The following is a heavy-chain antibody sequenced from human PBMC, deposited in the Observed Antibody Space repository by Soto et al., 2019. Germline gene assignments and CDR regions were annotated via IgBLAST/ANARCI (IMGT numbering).Heavy chain of an antibody. Sequence: QITLKESGPTLVKPTQTLTLTCTFSGFSLSTSGEGVGWIRQPPGKALECLALIYGNDDKRYSPSLKNRLTITKDTSKNQVVITRTNMDPVDTATYYCTHSGVTYYYGPGNDYAMNHWGQGTLVTVSS. CDR1: GFSLSTSGEG. V-gene: IGHV2-5*01. D-gene: IGHD3-10*01. CDR2: IYGNDDK. J-gene: IGHJ4*02. CDR3: THSGVTYYYGPGNDYAMNH.